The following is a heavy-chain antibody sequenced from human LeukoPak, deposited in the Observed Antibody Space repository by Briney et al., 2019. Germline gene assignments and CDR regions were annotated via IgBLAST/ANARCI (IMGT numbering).Heavy chain of an antibody. J-gene: IGHJ5*02. CDR2: MNPNSGNT. D-gene: IGHD3-10*01. V-gene: IGHV1-8*01. CDR1: GYTFTSYD. CDR3: AREGWNTYYYGSGNSYWFDP. Sequence: ASVKVSCKASGYTFTSYDINWVRQATGQGLEWMGWMNPNSGNTGYAQKLQGRVTMTRNTSISTAYMELSSLRSEDTAVYYCAREGWNTYYYGSGNSYWFDPWGQGTLVTVSS.